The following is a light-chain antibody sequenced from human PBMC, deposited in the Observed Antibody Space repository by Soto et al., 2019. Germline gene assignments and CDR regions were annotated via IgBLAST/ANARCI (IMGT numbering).Light chain of an antibody. V-gene: IGLV2-14*01. CDR2: EVT. Sequence: QSALTQPASVSGSPGQSITISCTGTSNDVGIYNYVSWYQQHPGKAPKLIIYEVTNRPSGVSDRFSGSKSDNTASLTISGLQAEAEADYYCSSYTISSTGVFGGGTKLTVL. J-gene: IGLJ3*02. CDR1: SNDVGIYNY. CDR3: SSYTISSTGV.